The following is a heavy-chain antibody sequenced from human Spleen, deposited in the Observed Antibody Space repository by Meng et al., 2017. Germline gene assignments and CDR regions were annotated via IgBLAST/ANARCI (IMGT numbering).Heavy chain of an antibody. Sequence: GSLRLSCTVSGGSISSSSYYWGWIRQPPGKGLEWIGNIYYSGSTYYNPSLKSRVTISVDTSKNRFSLKLSSVTAADTAVYYCARKEAGYCSGGSCYQYNWFDPWGQGTLVTVSS. D-gene: IGHD2-15*01. CDR2: IYYSGST. CDR1: GGSISSSSYY. V-gene: IGHV4-39*07. J-gene: IGHJ5*02. CDR3: ARKEAGYCSGGSCYQYNWFDP.